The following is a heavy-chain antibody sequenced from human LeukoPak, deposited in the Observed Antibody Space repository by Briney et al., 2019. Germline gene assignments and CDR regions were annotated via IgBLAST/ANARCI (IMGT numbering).Heavy chain of an antibody. CDR2: INPSGGST. V-gene: IGHV1-46*01. CDR3: ARDVYSSNWFYYYMDV. J-gene: IGHJ6*03. Sequence: ASVKVSCKASGYTFTTYYMHWVRQAPGQGLECMGIINPSGGSTSYAQKFQGRVTMTRDTSISTAYMELSSLRSDDTAVYYCARDVYSSNWFYYYMDVWGKGTTVTVSS. D-gene: IGHD6-13*01. CDR1: GYTFTTYY.